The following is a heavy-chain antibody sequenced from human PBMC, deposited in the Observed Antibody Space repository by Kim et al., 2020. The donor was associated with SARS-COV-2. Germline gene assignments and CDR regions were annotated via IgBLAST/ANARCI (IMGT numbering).Heavy chain of an antibody. CDR1: GFTFGDYA. V-gene: IGHV3-9*01. D-gene: IGHD5-18*01. CDR3: AKVGPVDTAMVTFYFDY. Sequence: GGSLRLSCAASGFTFGDYAMHWVRQAPGKGLEWVSGISWNSGSIGYADSVKGRFTISRDNAKNSLYLQMNSLRAEDTALYYCAKVGPVDTAMVTFYFDYWGQGTLVTVSS. CDR2: ISWNSGSI. J-gene: IGHJ4*02.